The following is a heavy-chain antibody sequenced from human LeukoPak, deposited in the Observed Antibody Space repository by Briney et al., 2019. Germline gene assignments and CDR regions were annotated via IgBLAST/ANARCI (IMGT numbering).Heavy chain of an antibody. J-gene: IGHJ4*02. CDR2: IKQDGSEK. D-gene: IGHD3-3*01. Sequence: PGGSLRLSCAASGFTFSSYWMSWVRQAPGKGLEWVANIKQDGSEKYYVDSVKGRFTISRDNAKNSLYLQMNSLRAEDTAVYYCARGAKEAIFGVVIPDYWGQGTLVTVSS. V-gene: IGHV3-7*01. CDR3: ARGAKEAIFGVVIPDY. CDR1: GFTFSSYW.